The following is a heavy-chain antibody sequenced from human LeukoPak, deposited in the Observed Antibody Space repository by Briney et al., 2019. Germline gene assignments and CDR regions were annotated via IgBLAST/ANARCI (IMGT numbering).Heavy chain of an antibody. V-gene: IGHV3-21*01. CDR2: ISSSSSYI. CDR1: GFTFSTYE. Sequence: PGGSLRLSCAASGFTFSTYEMTWVRQSPGKGLEWVSSISSSSSYIYYADSVKGRFTISRDNAKNSLYLQMNSLRAEDTAVYYCARDKGLYSSGYDYWGQGTLVTVSS. D-gene: IGHD6-19*01. CDR3: ARDKGLYSSGYDY. J-gene: IGHJ4*02.